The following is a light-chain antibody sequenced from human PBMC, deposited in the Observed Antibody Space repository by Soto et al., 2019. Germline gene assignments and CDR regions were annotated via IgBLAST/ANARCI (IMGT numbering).Light chain of an antibody. CDR2: GNI. V-gene: IGLV1-40*01. CDR3: ASWDDSLNGLV. CDR1: SSNIGAGYD. J-gene: IGLJ7*01. Sequence: QSVLTQPTSVSGAPGQRVTISCTGRSSNIGAGYDVHWYQQRPGTAPKLLIFGNINRPSGVPDRFSGSKSGTSASLAITGLQAEDEGDYYCASWDDSLNGLVVGGGTQLTVL.